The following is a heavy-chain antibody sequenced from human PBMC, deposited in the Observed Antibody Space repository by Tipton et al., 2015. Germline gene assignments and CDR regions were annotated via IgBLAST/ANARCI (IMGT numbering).Heavy chain of an antibody. Sequence: TLSLTCNVSGYSLSTGHCWGWVRLSPGKGLEWVANICSSGNAYYNPSLRSRVIISVDTSKNQFSLTVTSVTAADTAVYYCASPSLPHDRGDYYFQSWGQGSLVTVSS. V-gene: IGHV4-38-2*02. CDR3: ASPSLPHDRGDYYFQS. CDR2: ICSSGNA. CDR1: GYSLSTGHC. D-gene: IGHD2-21*02. J-gene: IGHJ4*02.